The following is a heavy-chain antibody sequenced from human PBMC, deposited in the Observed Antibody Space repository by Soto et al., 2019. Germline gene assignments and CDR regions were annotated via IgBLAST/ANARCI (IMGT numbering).Heavy chain of an antibody. J-gene: IGHJ4*02. Sequence: QVQLVESGGGVVQPGRSLRLSCAASGFTFSSYGMHWVRQAPGKGLEWVAVISYDGSNKYYADSVKGRFTISRDNSKNTLYLQMNSLSAEDTAVYYCAKDWDIVVVPAAMQFDYWGQGTLVTVSS. D-gene: IGHD2-2*01. V-gene: IGHV3-30*18. CDR1: GFTFSSYG. CDR3: AKDWDIVVVPAAMQFDY. CDR2: ISYDGSNK.